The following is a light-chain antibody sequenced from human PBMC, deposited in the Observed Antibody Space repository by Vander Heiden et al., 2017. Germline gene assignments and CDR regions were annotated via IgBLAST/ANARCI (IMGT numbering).Light chain of an antibody. Sequence: QSVLTQPPSASGTPGQRVTISCSGSSSNIGSNTLTWYQQLPGPAPKLLISSNNQRSSGVPDRFSGSKSGTSASLSISGLQSEDEADYYCAAWDDSLNEVVFGGGTKLTVL. V-gene: IGLV1-44*01. J-gene: IGLJ2*01. CDR1: SSNIGSNT. CDR3: AAWDDSLNEVV. CDR2: SNN.